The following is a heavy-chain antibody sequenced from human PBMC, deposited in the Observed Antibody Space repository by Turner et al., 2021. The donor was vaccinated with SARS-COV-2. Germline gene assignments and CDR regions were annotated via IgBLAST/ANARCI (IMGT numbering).Heavy chain of an antibody. CDR1: GFTVSSNY. D-gene: IGHD4-17*01. CDR3: ARDYGDYYFDY. CDR2: IYSGGST. J-gene: IGHJ4*02. V-gene: IGHV3-53*01. Sequence: EVQLVESGGGLIQPGGSLRLSRAASGFTVSSNYMSWVRQAAGKGLEWVSVIYSGGSTYYADSVKGRFTISRDNSKNTLYLQMNSLRAEDTAVYYCARDYGDYYFDYWGQGTLVTVSS.